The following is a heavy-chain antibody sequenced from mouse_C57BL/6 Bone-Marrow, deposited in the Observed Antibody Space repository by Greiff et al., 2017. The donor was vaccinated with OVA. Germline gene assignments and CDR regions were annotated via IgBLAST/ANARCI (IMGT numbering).Heavy chain of an antibody. J-gene: IGHJ3*01. V-gene: IGHV5-17*01. CDR2: ISSGSSTF. CDR3: ARPLITTVGFAY. D-gene: IGHD1-1*01. CDR1: GFTFSDYG. Sequence: EVQLVESGGGLVKPGGSLKLSCAASGFTFSDYGMHWVRQAPEKGLEWVAYISSGSSTFYYADTVKGRFTISRDYAKNTLFLQMTSLRSEDTAMYYCARPLITTVGFAYWGQGTLVTVSA.